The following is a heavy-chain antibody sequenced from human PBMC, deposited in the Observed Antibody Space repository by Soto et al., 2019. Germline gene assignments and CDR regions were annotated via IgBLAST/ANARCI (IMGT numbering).Heavy chain of an antibody. V-gene: IGHV1-8*01. D-gene: IGHD6-13*01. Sequence: GASVKVSCKASGYTFTSYDINWVRQATGQGLEWMGWMNPNSGNTGYAQKFQGRVTMTRNTSISTAYMELSSLRSEDTAVYYCAKRARYSNNAFEIWGQGTMVTVSS. J-gene: IGHJ3*02. CDR1: GYTFTSYD. CDR2: MNPNSGNT. CDR3: AKRARYSNNAFEI.